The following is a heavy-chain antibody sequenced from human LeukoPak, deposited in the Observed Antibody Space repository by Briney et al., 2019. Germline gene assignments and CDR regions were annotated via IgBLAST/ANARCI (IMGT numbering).Heavy chain of an antibody. V-gene: IGHV4-30-2*01. CDR3: ASMRLTYVLRFLEWSYRGRYYYGMDV. CDR1: GGSISSGGYS. J-gene: IGHJ6*02. D-gene: IGHD3-3*01. Sequence: SETLSLTCAVSGGSISSGGYSWSWIRQPPGQGLEWIGYIYHSGSTYYNPSLKSRVTISVDRSKNQFSLKLTSVTAADTAVYYCASMRLTYVLRFLEWSYRGRYYYGMDVWGQGTTVTVSS. CDR2: IYHSGST.